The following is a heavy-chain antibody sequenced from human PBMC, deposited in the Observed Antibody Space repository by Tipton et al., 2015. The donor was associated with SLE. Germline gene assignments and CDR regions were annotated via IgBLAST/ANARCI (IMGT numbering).Heavy chain of an antibody. Sequence: TLSLTCVVSGGSINSGYWTWIRQSPGRGLEWIGHIYYSGSSYNGNTEYNPSLKSRVTFSLDTSKNQFSLTLTSVTAADRAVYYCARGLRGEGWFDPWGQRTLVTVSS. J-gene: IGHJ5*02. CDR2: IYYSGSSYNGNT. V-gene: IGHV4-59*01. D-gene: IGHD3-16*01. CDR3: ARGLRGEGWFDP. CDR1: GGSINSGY.